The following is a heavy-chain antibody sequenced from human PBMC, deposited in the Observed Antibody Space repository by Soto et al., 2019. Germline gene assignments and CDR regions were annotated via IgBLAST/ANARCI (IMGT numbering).Heavy chain of an antibody. Sequence: SETLSLTCSVSGGSFSSDSFIWSWVRQFPGKGLEWIGYINYSGTTYYNPSLRSQITMSVDTSKNQFPLNLSSVTAADTAVYYCARDHKWDGMDVWGQGTTVTVSS. J-gene: IGHJ6*02. CDR3: ARDHKWDGMDV. V-gene: IGHV4-31*01. D-gene: IGHD1-26*01. CDR1: GGSFSSDSFI. CDR2: INYSGTT.